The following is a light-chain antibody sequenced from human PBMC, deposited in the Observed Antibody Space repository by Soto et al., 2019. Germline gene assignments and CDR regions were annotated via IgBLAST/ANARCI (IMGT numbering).Light chain of an antibody. V-gene: IGLV2-11*01. CDR2: DVS. Sequence: QSALTQPRSVSGSPGQSVTISYTGTSSDVGGYNYVSWYQQHPGKAPKLMIYDVSKRPSGVPDRFSGSKSDNTASLTISGLQAEDEADYYCCSYAGSYTYVFGTGTKLTVL. J-gene: IGLJ1*01. CDR3: CSYAGSYTYV. CDR1: SSDVGGYNY.